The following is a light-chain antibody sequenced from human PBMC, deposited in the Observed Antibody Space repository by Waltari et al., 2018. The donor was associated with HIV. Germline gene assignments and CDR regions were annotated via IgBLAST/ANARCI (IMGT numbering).Light chain of an antibody. Sequence: QSALTQPASVSGSPGQSITISCTGTSNNVGTYNCVSWYQHHPGKAPKLIIYDVKIRPSGASSRFSGSKSGSTASLTIAGLQDEDEAYYYCNSYTISSTWMFGGGTKLTVL. V-gene: IGLV2-14*03. CDR3: NSYTISSTWM. CDR1: SNNVGTYNC. CDR2: DVK. J-gene: IGLJ3*02.